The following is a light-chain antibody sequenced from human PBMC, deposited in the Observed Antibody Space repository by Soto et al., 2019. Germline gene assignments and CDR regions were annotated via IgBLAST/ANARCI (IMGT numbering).Light chain of an antibody. V-gene: IGKV3-11*01. CDR2: GAS. Sequence: ETVMTQSPATLSVSPGERVTLSCRASERLYGSFLWIQRQSGRPPMLLISGASRGVTGSFGGCGGGAFGTVSILTLSSQEPEDSATYYSQQRAASITFGQGTRLEI. CDR1: ERLYGS. J-gene: IGKJ5*01. CDR3: QQRAASIT.